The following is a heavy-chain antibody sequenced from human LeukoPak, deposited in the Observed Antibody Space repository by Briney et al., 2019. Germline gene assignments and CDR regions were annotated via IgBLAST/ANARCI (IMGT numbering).Heavy chain of an antibody. CDR3: ARDGDLMTTVTDFDY. J-gene: IGHJ4*02. D-gene: IGHD4-17*01. Sequence: ASVKVSCKASGYTFTGYYMHWVRQAPGQGLEWMGWINPNSGGTNYAQKFQGRVTMTRDTSISTAYMELSRLRSDDTAVYYCARDGDLMTTVTDFDYWGQGTLVTVSS. V-gene: IGHV1-2*02. CDR1: GYTFTGYY. CDR2: INPNSGGT.